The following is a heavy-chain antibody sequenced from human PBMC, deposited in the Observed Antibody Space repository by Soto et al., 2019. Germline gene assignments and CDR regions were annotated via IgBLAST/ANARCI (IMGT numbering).Heavy chain of an antibody. CDR3: ARGAMVRGVKPFDY. CDR1: GGSSSGYY. CDR2: IYYSGST. V-gene: IGHV4-59*01. J-gene: IGHJ4*02. D-gene: IGHD3-10*01. Sequence: QVQLQESGPGLVKPSETLSLTCTVSGGSSSGYYWSWMRQPPGKGLEWIGYIYYSGSTNYNPSLRSRVTISLATSKNQFSLNMSSVTAADTAVYYCARGAMVRGVKPFDYWGQGTLVTVSS.